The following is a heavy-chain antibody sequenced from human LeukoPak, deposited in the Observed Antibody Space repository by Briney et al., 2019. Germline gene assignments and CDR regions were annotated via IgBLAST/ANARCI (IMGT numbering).Heavy chain of an antibody. CDR2: IYHSGST. CDR1: GGSISSSNW. J-gene: IGHJ4*02. D-gene: IGHD3-10*01. Sequence: PSETLSLTCAVSGGSISSSNWWSWVRQPPGKGLEWIGEIYHSGSTNYNPSLKSRVTISVDKSKNQLSLKLSSVTAADTAVYYCARSDYYGSGSYYTQFDYWGQGTLVTVSS. CDR3: ARSDYYGSGSYYTQFDY. V-gene: IGHV4-4*02.